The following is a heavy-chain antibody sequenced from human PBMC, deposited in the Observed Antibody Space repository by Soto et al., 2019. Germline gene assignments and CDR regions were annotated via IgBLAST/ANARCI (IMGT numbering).Heavy chain of an antibody. CDR3: AGGGVRGVITRTRDYYGMDV. CDR2: IYPGDSDT. Sequence: PGESLKISCKGSGYSFTSYWIGWVRQMPGKGLECMGIIYPGDSDTRYSPSFQGQVTISADKSISTAYLKWSSLKASDTAMYYCAGGGVRGVITRTRDYYGMDVWGQGTTVTVSS. D-gene: IGHD3-10*01. V-gene: IGHV5-51*01. J-gene: IGHJ6*02. CDR1: GYSFTSYW.